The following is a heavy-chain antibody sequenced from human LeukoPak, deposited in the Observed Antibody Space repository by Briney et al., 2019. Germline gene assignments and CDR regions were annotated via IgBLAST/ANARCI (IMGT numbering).Heavy chain of an antibody. Sequence: SGPTLVKPTQTLTLTCTFSGFSLSTSGVGVGWIRQPPGKALEWLALIYWDDDKRYSPSLKSRLTITKDTSKNQVVLTMTNIDPVDTATYYCAHRRGAHPIDYWGQGTLVTVSS. V-gene: IGHV2-5*02. D-gene: IGHD3-16*01. CDR2: IYWDDDK. J-gene: IGHJ4*02. CDR3: AHRRGAHPIDY. CDR1: GFSLSTSGVG.